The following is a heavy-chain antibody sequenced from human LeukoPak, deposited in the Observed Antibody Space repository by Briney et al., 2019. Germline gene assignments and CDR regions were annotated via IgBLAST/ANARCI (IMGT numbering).Heavy chain of an antibody. V-gene: IGHV4-4*07. CDR3: ARDGEVLLWFGELSPFDY. Sequence: SETLSLTCTVSGGSISSYYWSWIRQPAGKGLEWIGHIYTSGSTNYNPSLKSRVTISVDTSKNQFSLKLSSVTAADTAVYYCARDGEVLLWFGELSPFDYWGQGTLVTVSS. CDR1: GGSISSYY. D-gene: IGHD3-10*01. CDR2: IYTSGST. J-gene: IGHJ4*02.